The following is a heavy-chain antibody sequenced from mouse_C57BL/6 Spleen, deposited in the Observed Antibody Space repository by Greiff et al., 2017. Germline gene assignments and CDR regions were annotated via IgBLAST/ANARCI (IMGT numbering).Heavy chain of an antibody. D-gene: IGHD2-4*01. J-gene: IGHJ2*01. CDR2: ISDGGSYT. Sequence: EVMLVESGGGLVKPGGSLKLSCAASGFTFSSYAMSWVRQTPEKRLEWVATISDGGSYTYYPDNVKGRFTISRDNAKNDLYLQMSHLKSEDTAMYYCARDDYDPYYFDYWGQGTTLTVSS. CDR1: GFTFSSYA. CDR3: ARDDYDPYYFDY. V-gene: IGHV5-4*01.